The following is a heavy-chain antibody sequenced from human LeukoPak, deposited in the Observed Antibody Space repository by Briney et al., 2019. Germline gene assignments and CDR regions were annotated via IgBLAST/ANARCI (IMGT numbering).Heavy chain of an antibody. CDR3: AHRRGTYYFQY. D-gene: IGHD1-26*01. V-gene: IGHV2-5*02. Sequence: SGPTLVKPTQTLTLTCTFSGFSLSSSGVGVGWIRQPPEKALEWLALIYWDDDKRYSPSLKSRLTITKDTSKNQVVLTMTNMDPVDTATYYCAHRRGTYYFQYWGQGTLVTVSS. J-gene: IGHJ4*02. CDR2: IYWDDDK. CDR1: GFSLSSSGVG.